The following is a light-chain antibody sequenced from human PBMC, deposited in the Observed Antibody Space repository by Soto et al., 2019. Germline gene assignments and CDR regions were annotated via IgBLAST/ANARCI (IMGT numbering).Light chain of an antibody. J-gene: IGKJ1*01. V-gene: IGKV1-5*03. CDR2: KAS. CDR1: QTISGW. Sequence: IQMTQSPSTLSASVGDTVTITCRASQTISGWLAWYQQKPGKAPKLLIYKASTLKSGVPSRFSGSGSGTEFTLTISSLQPDDFATYYCQHYNSYSEAFGQGTKVDI. CDR3: QHYNSYSEA.